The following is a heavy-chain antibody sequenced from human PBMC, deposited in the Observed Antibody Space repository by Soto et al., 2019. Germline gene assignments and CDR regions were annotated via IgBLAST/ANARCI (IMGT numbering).Heavy chain of an antibody. V-gene: IGHV1-18*01. J-gene: IGHJ5*02. D-gene: IGHD2-2*01. CDR3: ARVFGVVVPTAPKTNCFHP. CDR2: ISAYNGNT. Sequence: ASGKVSCKASGYTFTGYGISWVRQAPGQELEWMGWISAYNGNTNYAQKLQGRVTMTTDTSTSTAYMELRSLRSDDTAVYYCARVFGVVVPTAPKTNCFHPRCKRTL. CDR1: GYTFTGYG.